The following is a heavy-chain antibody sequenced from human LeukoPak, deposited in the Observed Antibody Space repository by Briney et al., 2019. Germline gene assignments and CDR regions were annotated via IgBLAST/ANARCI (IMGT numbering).Heavy chain of an antibody. D-gene: IGHD3-9*01. CDR2: FDPEDGET. Sequence: ASVKVSCKVSRYTLTELSMHWVRQAPGKGLEWMGGFDPEDGETIYAQKFQGRVTMTEDTSTDTAYMELSSLRSEDTAVYYCATAYYDILTGYYHFDYWGQGTLVTVSS. J-gene: IGHJ4*02. V-gene: IGHV1-24*01. CDR1: RYTLTELS. CDR3: ATAYYDILTGYYHFDY.